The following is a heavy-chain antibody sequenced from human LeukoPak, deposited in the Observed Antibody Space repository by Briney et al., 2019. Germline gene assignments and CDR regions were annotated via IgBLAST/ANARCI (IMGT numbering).Heavy chain of an antibody. D-gene: IGHD4-11*01. Sequence: ASVRVSCKTSGYKFLSHGISWVRQAPGQGLEWLGWIRADNGDTRFAQKFQGRFTMTTDTSTSTAHMELRSLRSDDTAVYYCARDWPTVIADFWGQGALVTVSS. CDR2: IRADNGDT. V-gene: IGHV1-18*04. CDR3: ARDWPTVIADF. CDR1: GYKFLSHG. J-gene: IGHJ1*01.